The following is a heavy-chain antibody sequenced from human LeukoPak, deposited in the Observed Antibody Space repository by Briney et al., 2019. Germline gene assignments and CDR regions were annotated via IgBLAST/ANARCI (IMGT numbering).Heavy chain of an antibody. D-gene: IGHD6-13*01. CDR1: GFTFSSHW. Sequence: GGSLRLSCAASGFTFSSHWMSWVRQAPGKGLEWVANIKVDGSEKYYVVSVKGRFTISRDNAKNSVSLQMDSLRGEDTGIYYCAREGSSWGYYFDYWGQGTLVSVSS. V-gene: IGHV3-7*04. J-gene: IGHJ4*02. CDR2: IKVDGSEK. CDR3: AREGSSWGYYFDY.